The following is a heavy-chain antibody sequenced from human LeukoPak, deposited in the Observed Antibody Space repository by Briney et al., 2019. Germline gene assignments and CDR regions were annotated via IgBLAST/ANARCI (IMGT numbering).Heavy chain of an antibody. CDR3: ARDASGGWYDL. CDR1: GFKFRDYA. J-gene: IGHJ5*02. D-gene: IGHD4-23*01. CDR2: VEKTGGRA. V-gene: IGHV3-23*01. Sequence: GGSLRLSCAASGFKFRDYAMSWVRQAPGKGLEWVSTVEKTGGRAYYADSVKGRFTISRDNSKNTLYLQMNSLRAEDTAVYYCARDASGGWYDLWGQGTLVTVSS.